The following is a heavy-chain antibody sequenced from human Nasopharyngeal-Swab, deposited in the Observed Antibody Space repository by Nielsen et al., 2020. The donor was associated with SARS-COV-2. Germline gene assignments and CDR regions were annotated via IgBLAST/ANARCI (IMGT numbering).Heavy chain of an antibody. D-gene: IGHD3-22*01. J-gene: IGHJ6*02. V-gene: IGHV3-21*01. CDR2: ISSSSSYI. CDR3: ARDLYDSSGYYYHYYYYYGMDV. Sequence: GGSLRLSCAASGFTFSSYSMNWVRQAPGKGLEWVSSISSSSSYIYYADSLKGRFTISRDNAKNSLYLQMNSLRAEDTAVYYCARDLYDSSGYYYHYYYYYGMDVWGQGTTVTVSS. CDR1: GFTFSSYS.